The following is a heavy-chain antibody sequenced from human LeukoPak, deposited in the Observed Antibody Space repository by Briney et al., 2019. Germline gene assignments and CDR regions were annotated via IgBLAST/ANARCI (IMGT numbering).Heavy chain of an antibody. D-gene: IGHD2-2*02. J-gene: IGHJ4*02. CDR1: GFTFSSYG. CDR2: IDGSSRSI. Sequence: QPGGSLRLSCAASGFTFSSYGMNWVRQTPGKGLEWVSYIDGSSRSIYYADSVKGRFTVSRENAKNSLYLQMNSLRDEDTAVYYCARGGVSTSFYTHWGQGTLVTVSS. V-gene: IGHV3-48*02. CDR3: ARGGVSTSFYTH.